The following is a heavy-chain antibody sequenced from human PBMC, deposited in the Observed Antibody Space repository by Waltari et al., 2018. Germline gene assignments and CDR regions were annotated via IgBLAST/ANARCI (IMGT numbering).Heavy chain of an antibody. J-gene: IGHJ6*03. CDR1: GGTFSSYA. Sequence: QVQLVQSGAEVKKPGSSVQVSCKASGGTFSSYAISWVRQAPGQGLEWMGGIIPILGIANYAQKFQGRVTITADKTTSTAYMELSSLRSEDTAVYYCAQGDYETPRNVYYYYYYMDVWGKGTTVTVSS. V-gene: IGHV1-69*10. CDR2: IIPILGIA. CDR3: AQGDYETPRNVYYYYYYMDV. D-gene: IGHD3-16*01.